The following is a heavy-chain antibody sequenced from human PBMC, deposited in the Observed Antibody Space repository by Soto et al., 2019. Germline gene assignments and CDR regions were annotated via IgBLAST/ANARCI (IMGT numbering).Heavy chain of an antibody. CDR3: ASTRYDYVWGSYRWGLDY. CDR2: INHSGST. CDR1: GGSFSGYY. Sequence: QVQLQQWGAGLLKPSETLSLTCAVYGGSFSGYYWSWIRQPPGKGLEGIGEINHSGSTNYNPSLKSRVTISVDTSKNQFSLKLSSVTAADTAVYYCASTRYDYVWGSYRWGLDYWGQGTLVTVSS. D-gene: IGHD3-16*02. V-gene: IGHV4-34*01. J-gene: IGHJ4*02.